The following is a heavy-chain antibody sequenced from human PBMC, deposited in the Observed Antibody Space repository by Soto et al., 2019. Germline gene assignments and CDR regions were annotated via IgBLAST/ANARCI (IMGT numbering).Heavy chain of an antibody. CDR3: AKDIRPLLPYSGYETHFDY. CDR1: GFTFDDYA. V-gene: IGHV3-9*01. CDR2: ISWNSGSI. Sequence: GGSLRLSCAASGFTFDDYAMHWVRQAPGKGLEWVSGISWNSGSIGYADSVKGRFTISRDNAKNSLYLQMNSLRAEDTALYYCAKDIRPLLPYSGYETHFDYWGQGTLVTVSS. D-gene: IGHD5-12*01. J-gene: IGHJ4*02.